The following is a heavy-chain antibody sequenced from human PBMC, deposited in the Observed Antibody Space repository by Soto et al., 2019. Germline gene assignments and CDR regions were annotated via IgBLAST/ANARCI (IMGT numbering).Heavy chain of an antibody. J-gene: IGHJ6*03. CDR3: ARVAYDILTGYSAPPLFYYMDV. Sequence: SETLSLTCTVSGGSISSYYWSWIRQPPGKGLEWIGYIYYSGSTNYNPSLKSRVTISVDTSKNQFSLKLGSVTAADTAVYYCARVAYDILTGYSAPPLFYYMDVWGKGTTVTVSS. D-gene: IGHD3-9*01. CDR2: IYYSGST. CDR1: GGSISSYY. V-gene: IGHV4-59*01.